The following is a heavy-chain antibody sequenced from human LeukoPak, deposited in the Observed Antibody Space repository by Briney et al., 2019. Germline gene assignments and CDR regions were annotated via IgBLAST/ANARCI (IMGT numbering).Heavy chain of an antibody. CDR1: GGSISSSSYY. CDR2: IYYSGST. J-gene: IGHJ5*02. V-gene: IGHV4-39*01. D-gene: IGHD3/OR15-3a*01. CDR3: ASGPDNWFDP. Sequence: LETLSLTCTVSGGSISSSSYYWGWIRQPPGKGLEWIGSIYYSGSTYYNPSLKSRVPLPLDPSKNQFALKLSAVTAADTALYYCASGPDNWFDPWGQGTLVTVSS.